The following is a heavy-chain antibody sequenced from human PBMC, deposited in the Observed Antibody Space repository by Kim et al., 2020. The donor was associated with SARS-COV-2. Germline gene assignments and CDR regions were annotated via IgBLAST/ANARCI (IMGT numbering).Heavy chain of an antibody. Sequence: ASVKVSCKASGYDLSISGISWVRQAPGQGLEWMAWISANNGNTNSARKFQDRVTMTTDTSTSTAYMELRSLTSDDTAVYYCARDRGDPGGSMGSWFDPWGQGTLVTVSS. CDR2: ISANNGNT. CDR1: GYDLSISG. CDR3: ARDRGDPGGSMGSWFDP. D-gene: IGHD2-8*02. V-gene: IGHV1-18*01. J-gene: IGHJ5*02.